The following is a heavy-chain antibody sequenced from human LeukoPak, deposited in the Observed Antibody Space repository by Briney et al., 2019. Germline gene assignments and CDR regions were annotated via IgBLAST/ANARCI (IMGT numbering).Heavy chain of an antibody. CDR3: ARVNIAARLPDY. Sequence: PGGSLRLSCAASGFTFSSYSMNWVRQAPGKGLEWVSSISSSSSYIYYADSVKGRFTISRDNAKNSLYLQMNSLRAEDTAVYYCARVNIAARLPDYWGQGTLVTVSS. V-gene: IGHV3-21*01. CDR2: ISSSSSYI. D-gene: IGHD6-6*01. J-gene: IGHJ4*02. CDR1: GFTFSSYS.